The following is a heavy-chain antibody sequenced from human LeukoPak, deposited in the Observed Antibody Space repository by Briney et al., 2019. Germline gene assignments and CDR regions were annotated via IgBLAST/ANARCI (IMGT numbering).Heavy chain of an antibody. D-gene: IGHD3-10*02. CDR1: GFTFSSCG. CDR2: LNDRGDNT. V-gene: IGHV3-23*01. J-gene: IGHJ4*02. Sequence: GGSLRLSCAASGFTFSSCGMDWVRQVPGKGLEWVSGLNDRGDNTYYADSVKGRFTISRDNSKNTLYLQMKSLRAEDTAVYYCASRQGLGWHYVNWGQGTLVTVSS. CDR3: ASRQGLGWHYVN.